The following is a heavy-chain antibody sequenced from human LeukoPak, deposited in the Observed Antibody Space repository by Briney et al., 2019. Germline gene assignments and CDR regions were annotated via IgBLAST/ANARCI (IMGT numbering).Heavy chain of an antibody. J-gene: IGHJ2*01. D-gene: IGHD6-13*01. CDR2: IYSGGST. CDR1: GFTVSSNY. V-gene: IGHV3-53*01. CDR3: ARDRDYSSNWYFDL. Sequence: GGSLRLSCAASGFTVSSNYMSWVRQAPGKGLEWVSVIYSGGSTYYADSVKGRFTISRDKSKNTLYLQMNSLRAEDTAVYYCARDRDYSSNWYFDLWGRGTLVTVSS.